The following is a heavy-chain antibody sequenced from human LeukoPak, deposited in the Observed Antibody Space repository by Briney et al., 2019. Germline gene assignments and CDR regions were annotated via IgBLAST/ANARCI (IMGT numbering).Heavy chain of an antibody. CDR2: INPNSGGT. J-gene: IGHJ3*02. D-gene: IGHD1-14*01. Sequence: ASVKVSCKASGYTFTGYYMHWVRQAPGQGLEWMGWINPNSGGTNYAQKFQGRVTMTRDTSISTAYMELSRLRSDDTAVYYCARASEGYDAFDIWGQGTMVTVSS. V-gene: IGHV1-2*02. CDR1: GYTFTGYY. CDR3: ARASEGYDAFDI.